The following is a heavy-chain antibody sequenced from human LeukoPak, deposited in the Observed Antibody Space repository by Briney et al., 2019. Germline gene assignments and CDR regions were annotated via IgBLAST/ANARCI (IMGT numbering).Heavy chain of an antibody. CDR3: AKGSIPAASYYYYGMDV. J-gene: IGHJ6*02. D-gene: IGHD2-2*01. V-gene: IGHV3-9*01. CDR1: GFTFDDYA. Sequence: GGSLRLSCAASGFTFDDYAMHWVRQAPGMGLEWVSGISWNSGSIGYADSVKGRFTISRDNAKNSLYLQMNSLRAEDTALYYCAKGSIPAASYYYYGMDVWGQGTTVTVSS. CDR2: ISWNSGSI.